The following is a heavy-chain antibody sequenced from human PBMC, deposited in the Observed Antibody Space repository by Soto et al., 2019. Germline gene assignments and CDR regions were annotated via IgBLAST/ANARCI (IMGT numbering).Heavy chain of an antibody. CDR2: IYYSGST. D-gene: IGHD3-22*01. Sequence: PSETLSLTCTVSGGSISSGDYYWSWIRQPPGKGLEWIGYIYYSGSTYYNPSLKSRVTISVDTSKNQFSLKLSSVTAADTAVYYCASNYYDSSGSSPIDYWGQGTLVTVSS. CDR1: GGSISSGDYY. V-gene: IGHV4-30-4*01. CDR3: ASNYYDSSGSSPIDY. J-gene: IGHJ4*02.